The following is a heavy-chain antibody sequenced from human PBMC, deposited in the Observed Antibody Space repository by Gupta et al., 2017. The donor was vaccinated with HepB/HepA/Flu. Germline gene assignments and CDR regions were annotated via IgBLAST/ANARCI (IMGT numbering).Heavy chain of an antibody. CDR2: ISWNSGSI. D-gene: IGHD6-19*01. V-gene: IGHV3-9*01. CDR3: AKDGSGNYYYGMDV. J-gene: IGHJ6*02. CDR1: GFTFDDYA. Sequence: EVQLVESGGGLVQPGRSLRLSCAASGFTFDDYAMHWVRQAPGKGLEWVSGISWNSGSIGYADSVKGRFTISRDNAKNSLYLQMNSLRAEDTALYYCAKDGSGNYYYGMDVWGQGTTVTVSS.